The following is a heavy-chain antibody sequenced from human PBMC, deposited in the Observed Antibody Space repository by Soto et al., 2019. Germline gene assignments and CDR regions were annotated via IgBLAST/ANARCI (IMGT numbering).Heavy chain of an antibody. Sequence: PSETLSLTWTVSGGSISSYYWSWIRQPPGKGLEWIGYIYYSGSTNYNPSLKSRVTISVDTSKNQFSLKLSSVTAADTAVYYCARSTYNWNYPEYYFDYWGQGTLVTVSS. D-gene: IGHD1-7*01. CDR2: IYYSGST. CDR3: ARSTYNWNYPEYYFDY. V-gene: IGHV4-59*08. CDR1: GGSISSYY. J-gene: IGHJ4*02.